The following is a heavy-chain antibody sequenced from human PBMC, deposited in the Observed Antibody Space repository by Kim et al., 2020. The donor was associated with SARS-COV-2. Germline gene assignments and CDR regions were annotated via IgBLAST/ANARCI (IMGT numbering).Heavy chain of an antibody. CDR1: GGSFSGYY. D-gene: IGHD3-16*01. J-gene: IGHJ3*01. V-gene: IGHV4-34*01. CDR2: IKHSGIT. Sequence: SETLSLTCAVSGGSFSGYYWSWIRQPPGKGLEWIGEIKHSGITNYNPSLKSRVTISVDTSKNQFSLKLNSVTAADTALYYCAGLNPPGGSVAFDFWGQGTIVTVSS. CDR3: AGLNPPGGSVAFDF.